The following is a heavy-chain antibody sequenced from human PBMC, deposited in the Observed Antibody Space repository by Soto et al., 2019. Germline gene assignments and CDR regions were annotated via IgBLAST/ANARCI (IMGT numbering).Heavy chain of an antibody. V-gene: IGHV4-30-4*01. D-gene: IGHD2-15*01. CDR1: GGSISSGDYY. CDR3: AKKLGYCSGGSCYAAVGWFDP. J-gene: IGHJ5*02. CDR2: IYYSGST. Sequence: QVQLQESGPGLVKPSQTLSLTCTVSGGSISSGDYYWSWIRQPPGKGLEWIGYIYYSGSTYYNPSLQRRVTIPAGTSKNQFSLKLSSVTAADTAVYYCAKKLGYCSGGSCYAAVGWFDPWGQGTLVTVSS.